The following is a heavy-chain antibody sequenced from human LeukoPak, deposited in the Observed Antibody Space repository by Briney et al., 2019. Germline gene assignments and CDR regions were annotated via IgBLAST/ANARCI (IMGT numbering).Heavy chain of an antibody. D-gene: IGHD3-3*01. CDR1: GYTFTGNY. CDR2: INPNSGGT. CDR3: ARSYRPYYDFWSGYGSYYYYYMDV. J-gene: IGHJ6*03. V-gene: IGHV1-2*02. Sequence: ASVKVSCKASGYTFTGNYMHWVRQAPGQGLEWMGWINPNSGGTNYAQKFQGRVTMTRGTSIGTAYMELNRLRSDDTAVYYCARSYRPYYDFWSGYGSYYYYYMDVWGKGTTVTVSS.